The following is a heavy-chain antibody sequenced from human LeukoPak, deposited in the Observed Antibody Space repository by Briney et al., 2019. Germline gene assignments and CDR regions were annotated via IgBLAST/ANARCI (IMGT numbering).Heavy chain of an antibody. CDR2: IIPIFGTA. J-gene: IGHJ6*02. D-gene: IGHD4-23*01. V-gene: IGHV1-69*13. Sequence: SVKVSCKASGGTFRSYAISWVRQAPGQGLECMGGIIPIFGTANYAQKFQGRVTITADESTSTAYMELSSLRSEDTAVYYCARGIPVVTPKSGYYYGMDVWGQGTTVTVSS. CDR3: ARGIPVVTPKSGYYYGMDV. CDR1: GGTFRSYA.